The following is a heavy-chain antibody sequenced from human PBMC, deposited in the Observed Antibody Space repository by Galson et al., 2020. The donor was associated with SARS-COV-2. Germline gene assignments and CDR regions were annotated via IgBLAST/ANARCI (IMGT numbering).Heavy chain of an antibody. CDR1: GGSISGGYY. Sequence: SETLSLTCTVSGGSISGGYYWSWIRQHPGKGLEWLGYISDRGSAFYNPSLRSRVTMSVDTSKNQISLQLSTVTAADSAVYYCARRRNYYDNKYWGQGTLVTVSS. CDR2: ISDRGSA. D-gene: IGHD3-22*01. V-gene: IGHV4-31*03. CDR3: ARRRNYYDNKY. J-gene: IGHJ4*02.